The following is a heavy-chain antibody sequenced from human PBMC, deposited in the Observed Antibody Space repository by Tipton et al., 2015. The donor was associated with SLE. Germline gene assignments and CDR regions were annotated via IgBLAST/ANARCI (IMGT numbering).Heavy chain of an antibody. V-gene: IGHV3-23*01. CDR3: ANGSPGRGCKVCFGA. D-gene: IGHD6-19*01. Sequence: SLRLSCAASGFTFSSNAMSWVRQAPGKGLEWVSVISSSGGSTYSADSKKGRFTISRDNSNTTVYLQMNSLSAEDTAVYYCANGSPGRGCKVCFGAWGQGTLLSVSS. CDR2: ISSSGGST. CDR1: GFTFSSNA. J-gene: IGHJ5*02.